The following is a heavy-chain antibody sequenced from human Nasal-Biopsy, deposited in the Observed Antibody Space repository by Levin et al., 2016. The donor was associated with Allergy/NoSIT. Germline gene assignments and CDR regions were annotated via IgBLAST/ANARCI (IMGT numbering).Heavy chain of an antibody. CDR3: ASAPRGRGISTPYYYNGLNV. CDR1: GASMSSRFLC. Sequence: GSLRLSCSVSGASMSSRFLCWAWVRQPPGKGLEYIGTIYYSGDTFYNPSLKSRVTISIDPAKSQFSLKLSSATAADTGLYFCASAPRGRGISTPYYYNGLNVWGQGTTVTVSS. CDR2: IYYSGDT. J-gene: IGHJ6*02. D-gene: IGHD2/OR15-2a*01. V-gene: IGHV4-39*01.